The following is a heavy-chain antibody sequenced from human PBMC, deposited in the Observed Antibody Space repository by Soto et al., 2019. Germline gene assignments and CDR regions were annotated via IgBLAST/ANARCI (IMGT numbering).Heavy chain of an antibody. V-gene: IGHV1-69*13. CDR2: IIPIFGTA. Sequence: GASVKVSCKASGGTFSSYAISWVRQAPGQGLEWMGGIIPIFGTANYAQKFQGRVTITADESTSTAYMELSSLRSEDTAVYYCARVNPDSSGYYANFDYWGQGTLVTVSS. CDR1: GGTFSSYA. J-gene: IGHJ4*02. D-gene: IGHD3-22*01. CDR3: ARVNPDSSGYYANFDY.